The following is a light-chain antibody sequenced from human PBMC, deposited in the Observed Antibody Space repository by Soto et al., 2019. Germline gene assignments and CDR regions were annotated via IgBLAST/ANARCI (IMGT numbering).Light chain of an antibody. CDR1: QSVSSSY. CDR2: GAS. V-gene: IGKV3-20*01. CDR3: QQYGSSRVT. J-gene: IGKJ4*01. Sequence: EIGLTQSPGTLSLSPGERATLSCRASQSVSSSYLAWYQQKPGQAPRLLIYGASSRATGIPDRFSGSGSGTDFTLTISRLEPEDFAVYYCQQYGSSRVTFGGGTKVEIK.